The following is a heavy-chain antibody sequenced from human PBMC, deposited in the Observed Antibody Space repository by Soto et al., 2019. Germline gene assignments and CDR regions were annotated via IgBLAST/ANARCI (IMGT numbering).Heavy chain of an antibody. CDR1: GYTFTSYG. D-gene: IGHD3-10*01. V-gene: IGHV1-8*02. J-gene: IGHJ1*01. CDR3: ARSPRNYYALGSYSYFRH. Sequence: GASVKVSCKASGYTFTSYGISWVRQATGQGLEWMGWMNPNNGNTDYAPKFQGRVTMTMNTSIGTAYMELSSLRSEDTAVYYCARSPRNYYALGSYSYFRHWGQGTLVTVSS. CDR2: MNPNNGNT.